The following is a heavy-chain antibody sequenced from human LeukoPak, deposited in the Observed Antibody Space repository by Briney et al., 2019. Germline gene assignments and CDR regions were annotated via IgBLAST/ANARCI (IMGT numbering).Heavy chain of an antibody. CDR3: ASSNWNYYNY. CDR1: GFTFSSYA. D-gene: IGHD1-20*01. CDR2: IKQDGSEK. V-gene: IGHV3-7*05. Sequence: AGGSLRLSCVASGFTFSSYAMDWVRQAPGKGLEWVANIKQDGSEKYYVDSVKGRFTISRDNAKNSLYLQMNSLRAEDTAVYYCASSNWNYYNYWGQGTLVTVSS. J-gene: IGHJ4*02.